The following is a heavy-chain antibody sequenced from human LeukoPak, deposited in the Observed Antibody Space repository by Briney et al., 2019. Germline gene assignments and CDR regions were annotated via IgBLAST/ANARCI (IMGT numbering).Heavy chain of an antibody. D-gene: IGHD6-19*01. V-gene: IGHV3-23*01. CDR2: TSGDEDST. CDR3: TVDLMTGFSSGWHFAH. CDR1: GLTFKNFA. J-gene: IGHJ4*02. Sequence: GGSLRLSCAASGLTFKNFAMSWVRQAPGKGLEWLAVTSGDEDSTHYADSVRGHFVISTDNSKNTSFLNMHSLRGDDTAVYYCTVDLMTGFSSGWHFAHWGQGTLVTVSS.